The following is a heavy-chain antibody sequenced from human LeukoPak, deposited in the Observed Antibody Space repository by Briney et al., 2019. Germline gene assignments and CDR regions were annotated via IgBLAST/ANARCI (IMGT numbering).Heavy chain of an antibody. Sequence: GGSLRLSCVGSGFSFSTYTMNWVRQAPGKGLEWISFISSGSGSIYYADSVKDRFTVPRDNANNSLSLQMNSLRVEDTALYYCTRGGLGLGAQYYWGQGSLVIVSS. CDR2: ISSGSGSI. V-gene: IGHV3-21*04. D-gene: IGHD3-16*01. CDR3: TRGGLGLGAQYY. CDR1: GFSFSTYT. J-gene: IGHJ4*02.